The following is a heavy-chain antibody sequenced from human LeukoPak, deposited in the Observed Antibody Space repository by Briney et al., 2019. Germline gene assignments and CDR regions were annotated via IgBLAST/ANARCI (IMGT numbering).Heavy chain of an antibody. CDR2: INQDGSEE. V-gene: IGHV3-7*04. Sequence: SCKASGYTFTSYYMHWVRQAPGKGLEWVANINQDGSEEYYVDSVKGRFTVSRDNAKKSVYLQMSSLRAEDTAVYYCARERALRYWGQGTLVTVSS. CDR3: ARERALRY. J-gene: IGHJ4*02. CDR1: GYTFTSYY.